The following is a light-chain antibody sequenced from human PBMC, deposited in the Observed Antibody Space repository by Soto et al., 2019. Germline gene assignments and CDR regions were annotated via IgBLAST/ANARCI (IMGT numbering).Light chain of an antibody. V-gene: IGKV3-20*01. CDR2: RIS. Sequence: EIVLTQSPGTLSLSPGERATLSCRASQSVGRNYLAWYQQKPGQAPRLLIHRISTRATGIPDRFSGSGFATDFTLTISRLEPEDFAVYYCHQYDNAPQTFGQGTKVDIK. CDR1: QSVGRNY. CDR3: HQYDNAPQT. J-gene: IGKJ1*01.